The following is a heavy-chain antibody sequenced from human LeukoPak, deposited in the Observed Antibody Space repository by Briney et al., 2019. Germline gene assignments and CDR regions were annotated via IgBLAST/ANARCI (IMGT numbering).Heavy chain of an antibody. CDR1: GFIFSNYS. D-gene: IGHD2-21*02. CDR3: AREPHDFHEEDGFDI. CDR2: ISSSSTYI. Sequence: GGSLRLSCAAPGFIFSNYSMYWVRQAPGKGLEWVSSISSSSTYIYYTESVKGRFTISRDNAKNSLFLQMNSLRAEDSAVYYCAREPHDFHEEDGFDIWGQGTLVTVSS. J-gene: IGHJ3*02. V-gene: IGHV3-21*01.